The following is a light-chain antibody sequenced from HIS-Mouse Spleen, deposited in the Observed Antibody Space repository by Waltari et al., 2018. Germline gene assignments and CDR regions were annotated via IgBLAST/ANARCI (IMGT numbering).Light chain of an antibody. CDR2: DVS. CDR1: SRDVVGYNY. CDR3: CSYAGSYTFV. V-gene: IGLV2-11*01. Sequence: QSALTQPRSVSGSPGQSVTISCTGTSRDVVGYNYFSWYQQHPGKAPKLMIYDVSKRPSGVPDRFSGSKSGNTASLTISGLQAEDEADYYCCSYAGSYTFVFGGGTKLTVL. J-gene: IGLJ2*01.